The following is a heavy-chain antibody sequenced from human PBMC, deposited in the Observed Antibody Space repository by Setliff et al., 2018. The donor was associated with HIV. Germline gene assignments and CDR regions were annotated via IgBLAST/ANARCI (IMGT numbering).Heavy chain of an antibody. CDR3: ARIAGYSSGWYFDY. CDR1: GGSISSHY. CDR2: IYYSGST. J-gene: IGHJ4*02. Sequence: LSLTCTVSGGSISSHYWSWIRQPPGKGLEWIGSIYYSGSTNYNPSLKSRVTISVDTSKNQFSLKLSSVTAADTAVYYCARIAGYSSGWYFDYWGQGTLVTVSS. V-gene: IGHV4-59*11. D-gene: IGHD6-19*01.